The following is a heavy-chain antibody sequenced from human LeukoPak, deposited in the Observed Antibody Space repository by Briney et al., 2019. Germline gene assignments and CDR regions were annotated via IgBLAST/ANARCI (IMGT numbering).Heavy chain of an antibody. Sequence: SETLSLTCTVSGGSISSYYWSWIRQPPGKGLEWIEYIYYSGSTNYNPSLKSRITISVDTSKNQFSLKLSSVTAADTAEYYCARHYVFVYGGSSFDYWGQGTLVTVSS. CDR1: GGSISSYY. CDR2: IYYSGST. CDR3: ARHYVFVYGGSSFDY. D-gene: IGHD2-8*01. J-gene: IGHJ4*02. V-gene: IGHV4-59*08.